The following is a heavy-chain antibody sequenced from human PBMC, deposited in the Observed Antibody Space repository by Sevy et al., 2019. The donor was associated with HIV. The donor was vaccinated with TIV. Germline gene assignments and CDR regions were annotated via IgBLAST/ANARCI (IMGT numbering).Heavy chain of an antibody. CDR1: GFPVSSSY. Sequence: GGSLRLSCAVSGFPVSSSYMNWVRQAPGKGLEWVSVFYTGSKTDYADSVKGRFTMSRDNSKITLYLQMNGLRAEDTAVYYCARDKNAYYYGLDVWGQGTTVTVSS. J-gene: IGHJ6*02. CDR3: ARDKNAYYYGLDV. CDR2: FYTGSKT. V-gene: IGHV3-53*01.